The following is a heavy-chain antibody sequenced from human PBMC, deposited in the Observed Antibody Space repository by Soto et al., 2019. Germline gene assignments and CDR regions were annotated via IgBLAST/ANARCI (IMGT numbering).Heavy chain of an antibody. CDR1: GVSISIPHRN. Sequence: SETLSLTCTVSGVSISIPHRNWSWIRQSPGKGLEWIGFIHYSGTTYYNTSLKSRVAISVDTSRNDFSLRLSSVTASDTAVYYCASSNIAAAGFYYYGMDVWGRGTTVT. D-gene: IGHD6-13*01. CDR2: IHYSGTT. J-gene: IGHJ6*02. CDR3: ASSNIAAAGFYYYGMDV. V-gene: IGHV4-30-4*01.